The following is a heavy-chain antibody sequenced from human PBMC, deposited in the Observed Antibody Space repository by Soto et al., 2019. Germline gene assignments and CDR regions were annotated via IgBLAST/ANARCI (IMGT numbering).Heavy chain of an antibody. CDR3: PAPAHLCYCSGGSCYGSCMHV. V-gene: IGHV3-74*01. Sequence: PGGSLRLSCAASGFTFSSDWMHWVRQAPGKGLVWVSRINTDGSGTTYADSVKGRFTISRDNSKNTLYLQMNSLRAEDTAVYYCPAPAHLCYCSGGSCYGSCMHVWRQGPPVTVSS. CDR1: GFTFSSDW. D-gene: IGHD2-15*01. CDR2: INTDGSGT. J-gene: IGHJ6*02.